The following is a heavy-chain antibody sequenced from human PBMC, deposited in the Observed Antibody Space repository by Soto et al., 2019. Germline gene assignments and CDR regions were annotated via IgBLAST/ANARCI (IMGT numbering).Heavy chain of an antibody. D-gene: IGHD3-22*01. J-gene: IGHJ4*02. CDR2: INPGAGTT. CDR3: ARGPSFYYDSTTYYRPECDH. V-gene: IGHV1-46*01. Sequence: QVQLVQSGAEVKEPGASVKLSCKASGYTFTNYYMHWVRQAPGQGLEWMGVINPGAGTTNYAKRFRGRVTRLRDTSTSTVSLELSSLRSEDTALYYCARGPSFYYDSTTYYRPECDHWGQGSLLTVSS. CDR1: GYTFTNYY.